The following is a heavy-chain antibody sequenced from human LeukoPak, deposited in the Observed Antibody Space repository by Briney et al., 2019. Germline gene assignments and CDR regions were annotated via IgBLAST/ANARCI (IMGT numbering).Heavy chain of an antibody. CDR1: GGSFSGYY. CDR2: INHSGST. J-gene: IGHJ4*02. Sequence: SETLSLTCAVYGGSFSGYYWSWIRQPPGKGLEWIGEINHSGSTYYNPSLKSRVTISVDTSKNQFSLKLSSVTAADTAVYYCASDDYWGQGTLVTVSS. V-gene: IGHV4-34*09. CDR3: ASDDY.